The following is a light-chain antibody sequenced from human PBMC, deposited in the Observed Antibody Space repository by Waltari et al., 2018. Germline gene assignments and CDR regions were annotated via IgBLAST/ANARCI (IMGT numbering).Light chain of an antibody. CDR3: HQYNSYSQS. V-gene: IGKV1-5*01. J-gene: IGKJ2*03. Sequence: QMTQSPSTLSASIGDRVAITCRSSQTINTWLAWYQQKPGKAPRVLIYEASTLASGVPSRFRGSGSGTEFTLTISSLQPDDFATYYCHQYNSYSQSFGQGTKLEIK. CDR2: EAS. CDR1: QTINTW.